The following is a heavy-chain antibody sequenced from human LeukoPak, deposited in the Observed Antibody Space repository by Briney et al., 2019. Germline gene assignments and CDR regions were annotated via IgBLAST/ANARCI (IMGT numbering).Heavy chain of an antibody. J-gene: IGHJ4*02. Sequence: SETLSLTCTVSGGPISDYYWSWIRQPPGEGLEWIAYISYSGSTNYSPSLKSRVTTSVDTSKNQFSLKLNSVTAADTAIYYCARHRTRGGSYTAYDYWGQGTLVTVSS. D-gene: IGHD2-2*01. CDR2: ISYSGST. CDR3: ARHRTRGGSYTAYDY. V-gene: IGHV4-59*08. CDR1: GGPISDYY.